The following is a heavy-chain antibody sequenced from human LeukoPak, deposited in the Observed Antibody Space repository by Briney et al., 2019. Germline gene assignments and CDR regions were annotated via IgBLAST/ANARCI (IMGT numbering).Heavy chain of an antibody. V-gene: IGHV4-4*07. D-gene: IGHD2-15*01. CDR2: MHSCGIT. Sequence: SETLSLTCTLSGVSTSSDTWRWLRQPAGEGREWVGGMHSCGITKYYPSLPTPISLSVPNSKNQFSLRLTSLTAPHPAVYYCARDFRYCSGGGCINWFDPWGQGTLVTVSS. J-gene: IGHJ5*02. CDR3: ARDFRYCSGGGCINWFDP. CDR1: GVSTSSDT.